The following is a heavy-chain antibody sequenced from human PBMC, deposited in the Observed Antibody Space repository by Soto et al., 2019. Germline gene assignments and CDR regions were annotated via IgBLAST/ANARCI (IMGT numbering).Heavy chain of an antibody. J-gene: IGHJ4*02. Sequence: QVHLVQSGGEVKKPGASVKVSCKASGYTFTAYGISWVRQAPGQGLEWIGWISPNNGNTKSAQKFQGRVTMTTDTSTDTAYLEFRSLRADDTAVYYCARDRSSENYLKWIEYWGQGALVTVSS. D-gene: IGHD2-2*01. CDR1: GYTFTAYG. CDR3: ARDRSSENYLKWIEY. V-gene: IGHV1-18*01. CDR2: ISPNNGNT.